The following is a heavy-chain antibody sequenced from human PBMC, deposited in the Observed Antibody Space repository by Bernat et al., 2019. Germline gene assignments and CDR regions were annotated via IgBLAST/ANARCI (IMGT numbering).Heavy chain of an antibody. CDR2: INAGDGDT. CDR1: GYTFTNYA. J-gene: IGHJ4*02. V-gene: IGHV1-3*01. Sequence: QVQLVQSGAEVKKPGASVKVSCKASGYTFTNYAVHWVRQAPGQRLEWMGWINAGDGDTKYLQKFQGRVTITRDTSASTAYMELSSLRSEDTAVYYWTIVDYGDYWGQGTLVAVSS. CDR3: TIVDYGDY.